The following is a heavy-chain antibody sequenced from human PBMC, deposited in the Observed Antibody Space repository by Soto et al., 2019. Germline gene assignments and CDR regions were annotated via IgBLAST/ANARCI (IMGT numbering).Heavy chain of an antibody. CDR2: VHSDGTTT. Sequence: GGFLRLSCAASGVTFVYYWMHWVRQAPGKGLVWVSRVHSDGTTTTYADSVKGRFTISRDNARNTVSLQMSSLRAEDTAIYYCARGDRGGFDLWGHGTVVTVSS. CDR1: GVTFVYYW. CDR3: ARGDRGGFDL. V-gene: IGHV3-74*01. D-gene: IGHD3-10*01. J-gene: IGHJ3*01.